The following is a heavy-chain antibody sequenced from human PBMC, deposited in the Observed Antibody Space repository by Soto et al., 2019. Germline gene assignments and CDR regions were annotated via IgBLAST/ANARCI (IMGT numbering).Heavy chain of an antibody. CDR1: GFTFSSAW. CDR2: IKSKTDGGTT. CDR3: CTGVGMVRSGALAY. D-gene: IGHD3-10*01. J-gene: IGHJ4*02. V-gene: IGHV3-15*07. Sequence: EVRLMESGGGLVKPGGSLRVSCAASGFTFSSAWMIWVRQAPGKGPEWVGRIKSKTDGGTTDYTTRVKDRFTISREDSKNTLYLEMSSLDIEDTAVYYCCTGVGMVRSGALAYCGQGVLVTVSS.